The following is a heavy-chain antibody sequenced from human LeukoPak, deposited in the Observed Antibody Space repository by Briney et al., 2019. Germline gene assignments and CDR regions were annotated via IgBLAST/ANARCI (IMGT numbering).Heavy chain of an antibody. V-gene: IGHV2-5*04. CDR2: IYWHNAP. Sequence: ESGPTLAKLTQTLTLNCSFSGFSITTNGVAVGWIRQPPCKALQCLALIYWHNAPCYTPPLSRQLAIASDASNNQILLHITHLGPMDAGTYYCFRSRDQWPGHRAFDHWGQGTLITVSS. J-gene: IGHJ4*02. CDR3: FRSRDQWPGHRAFDH. CDR1: GFSITTNGVA. D-gene: IGHD6-19*01.